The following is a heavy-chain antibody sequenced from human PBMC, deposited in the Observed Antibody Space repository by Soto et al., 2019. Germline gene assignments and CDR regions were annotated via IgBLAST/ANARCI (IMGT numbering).Heavy chain of an antibody. CDR3: ARTGDPNWFDP. V-gene: IGHV4-30-4*01. D-gene: IGHD7-27*01. CDR1: GDSISSGGHH. CDR2: IYYRGST. J-gene: IGHJ5*02. Sequence: SETLSLTRSVSGDSISSGGHHRSWNRQPPGKGLEWIGYIYYRGSTDYNPSLQSRVTISVDTSKNHFSLILSSVTAADTAVYYCARTGDPNWFDPWGQGTLVTVPQ.